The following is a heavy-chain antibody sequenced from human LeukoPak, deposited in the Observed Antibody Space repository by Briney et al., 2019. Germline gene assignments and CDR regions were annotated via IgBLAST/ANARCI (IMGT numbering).Heavy chain of an antibody. CDR1: GYTFTSYD. CDR2: MNPNSGNT. D-gene: IGHD4-11*01. V-gene: IGHV1-8*01. Sequence: ASVKVSCKASGYTFTSYDINWVRKATGQGLERMGWMNPNSGNTGYAQKFQGRVTMTRNTSISTAYMELRSLRSEDTAVYYCARADYSNYVSYYYYMDVWGKGTTVTVSS. J-gene: IGHJ6*03. CDR3: ARADYSNYVSYYYYMDV.